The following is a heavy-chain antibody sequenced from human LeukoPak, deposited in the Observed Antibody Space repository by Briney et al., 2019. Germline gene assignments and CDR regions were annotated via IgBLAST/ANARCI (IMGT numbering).Heavy chain of an antibody. CDR3: VTPPD. V-gene: IGHV3-15*01. D-gene: IGHD5-18*01. Sequence: GGSLSLSCKASGITIGDAWMSWVRKAPGKGLEWVGRIKSKSAGGTTDHAAPVKGRFTISRDDSKNTLYLQMNSLTIEDTAVYYCVTPPDWGQGTLVTVSS. CDR2: IKSKSAGGTT. CDR1: GITIGDAW. J-gene: IGHJ4*02.